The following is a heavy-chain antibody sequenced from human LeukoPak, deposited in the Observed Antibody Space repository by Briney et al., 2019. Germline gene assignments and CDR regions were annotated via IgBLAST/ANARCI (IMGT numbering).Heavy chain of an antibody. Sequence: NTSETLSLTCTVSGGSISSDDYYWSWIRQPPGKGLEWIGYIYYSGSTYYNPSLKSRVTISVDTSKNQFSLKLSSVTAADTAVYYCASQNGFNWGQGTLVTVSS. CDR2: IYYSGST. CDR1: GGSISSDDYY. J-gene: IGHJ4*02. D-gene: IGHD2-8*01. CDR3: ASQNGFN. V-gene: IGHV4-30-4*01.